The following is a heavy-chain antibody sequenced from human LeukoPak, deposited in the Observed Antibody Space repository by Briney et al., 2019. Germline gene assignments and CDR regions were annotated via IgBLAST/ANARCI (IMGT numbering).Heavy chain of an antibody. Sequence: PSETLSLTCTVSGGSISSYYWSWIRQPAGKGLEWIGRIYTSGSTNYNPSLKSRVTMSVDTSKNQFSLKLSSVTAADTAVYYCARELNDFWSGYYGAPSYYFDFRGQGTLVTVSS. CDR2: IYTSGST. D-gene: IGHD3-3*01. V-gene: IGHV4-4*07. J-gene: IGHJ4*02. CDR3: ARELNDFWSGYYGAPSYYFDF. CDR1: GGSISSYY.